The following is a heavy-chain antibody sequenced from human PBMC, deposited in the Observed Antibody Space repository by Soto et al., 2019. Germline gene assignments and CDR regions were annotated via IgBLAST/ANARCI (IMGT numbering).Heavy chain of an antibody. CDR2: ISDSGSFT. J-gene: IGHJ2*01. CDR3: AERPLNWGRWYFDL. CDR1: GITFSNYA. Sequence: EVQLLESGGGLVQPGGSLRLSCAASGITFSNYAMTWVRQAPGKGLEWVSVISDSGSFTFYADSVKGRFTISRDNSGGTLYLQMNSLRAEGPGIYYCAERPLNWGRWYFDLWGRGTLVTVSS. D-gene: IGHD7-27*01. V-gene: IGHV3-23*01.